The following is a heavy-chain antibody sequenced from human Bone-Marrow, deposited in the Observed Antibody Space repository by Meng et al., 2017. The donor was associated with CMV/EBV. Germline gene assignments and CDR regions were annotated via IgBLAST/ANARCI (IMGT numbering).Heavy chain of an antibody. J-gene: IGHJ4*02. V-gene: IGHV3-21*01. CDR2: ISSSSSYI. Sequence: GESLKISCAASGFTFSSYSMNWVRQAPGKGLEWVSSISSSSSYIYYADSVKGRFTISRDNAKNSLYLQMNSLRAEDTAVYYCARDHRGSYSTPFDYWGQGTLVTGYS. CDR3: ARDHRGSYSTPFDY. D-gene: IGHD1-26*01. CDR1: GFTFSSYS.